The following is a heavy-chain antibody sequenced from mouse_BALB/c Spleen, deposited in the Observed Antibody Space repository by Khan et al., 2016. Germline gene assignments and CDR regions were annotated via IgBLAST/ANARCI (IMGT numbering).Heavy chain of an antibody. V-gene: IGHV6-6*02. D-gene: IGHD4-1*01. CDR2: IRLKSNNYAT. CDR3: TAWDGYFDY. J-gene: IGHJ2*01. Sequence: EVKLEESGGGLVQPGGSMKLSCVAAGFTFSNYWMNWVRQSPEKGLEWVAEIRLKSNNYATHYAESVKGRFTISRDDSKSSVYLQMNNLRAEDTGSYYCTAWDGYFDYWGQGTTLTVSS. CDR1: GFTFSNYW.